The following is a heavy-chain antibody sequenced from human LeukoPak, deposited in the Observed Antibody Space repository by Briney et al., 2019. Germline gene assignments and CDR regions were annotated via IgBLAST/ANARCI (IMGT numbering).Heavy chain of an antibody. Sequence: SVKVSCKASGGTFSSYAISWVRQAPGQGLEWMGRIIPIFGTAKYAQKFQGRVTITTDESTSTAYMELSSLRSEDTAVYYCARDAMVRGVRFSFDPWGQGTLVTVSS. J-gene: IGHJ5*02. CDR1: GGTFSSYA. CDR2: IIPIFGTA. D-gene: IGHD3-10*01. CDR3: ARDAMVRGVRFSFDP. V-gene: IGHV1-69*05.